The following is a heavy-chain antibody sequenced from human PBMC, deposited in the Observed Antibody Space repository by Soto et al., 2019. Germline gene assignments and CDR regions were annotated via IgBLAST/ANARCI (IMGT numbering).Heavy chain of an antibody. CDR1: GFTFNDYA. D-gene: IGHD1-26*01. CDR3: AKSPATTLRGGNYLAH. CDR2: ISWNSGNI. J-gene: IGHJ4*02. V-gene: IGHV3-9*01. Sequence: GGSLRLSCAASGFTFNDYAMHWVRQAPGKGLEWVSGISWNSGNIEYADSLKGRFTISRDNAKNALYLQMNSLRPEDTALYLFAKSPATTLRGGNYLAHWGRGTLVTVSS.